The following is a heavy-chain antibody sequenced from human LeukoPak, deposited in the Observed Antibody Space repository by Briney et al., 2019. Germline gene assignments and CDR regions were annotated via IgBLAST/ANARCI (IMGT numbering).Heavy chain of an antibody. CDR2: ISWNSGSI. Sequence: GGSLRLSCAASGFTFDDYAMHWVRQAPGKGLEWVSGISWNSGSIGYADSVKGRFTISRDNAKNSLYLQMNSLRAEDTALYYCAKDSSLLLWFGEGNWFDPWGQGTLVTVS. V-gene: IGHV3-9*01. CDR3: AKDSSLLLWFGEGNWFDP. D-gene: IGHD3-10*01. CDR1: GFTFDDYA. J-gene: IGHJ5*02.